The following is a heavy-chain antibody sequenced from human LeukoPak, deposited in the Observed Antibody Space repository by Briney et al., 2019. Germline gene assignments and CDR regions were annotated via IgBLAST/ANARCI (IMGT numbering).Heavy chain of an antibody. Sequence: GGSLRLSCVASGFTFSNYAMNWVRQAPGKGLEWVANIKEDGSQIYYVDSVKGRFTISRDNAKNSVYLQMNSLRAEDTAVYYCAGSSGWLFDYWGQGTLVAVSS. CDR2: IKEDGSQI. CDR3: AGSSGWLFDY. D-gene: IGHD6-19*01. V-gene: IGHV3-7*01. CDR1: GFTFSNYA. J-gene: IGHJ4*02.